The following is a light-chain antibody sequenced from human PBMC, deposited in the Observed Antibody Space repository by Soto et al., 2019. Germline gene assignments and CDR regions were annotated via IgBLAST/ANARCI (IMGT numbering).Light chain of an antibody. CDR1: QSISSN. J-gene: IGKJ1*01. Sequence: LVMTQSPATLSVYQGARATLSCRASQSISSNLAWYQHKPGQVPRLLIYSTSTRATGVPARFSGSGYGTAGTLNISSLQSEDGVVYYCQQQHYWPWTFGPGTKVDIK. CDR2: STS. V-gene: IGKV3D-15*01. CDR3: QQQHYWPWT.